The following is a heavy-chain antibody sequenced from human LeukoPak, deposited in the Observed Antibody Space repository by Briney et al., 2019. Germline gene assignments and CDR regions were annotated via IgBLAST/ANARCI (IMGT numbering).Heavy chain of an antibody. V-gene: IGHV3-7*01. CDR2: IKHDGSDK. D-gene: IGHD6-13*01. J-gene: IGHJ4*02. CDR1: GFTFKNYW. Sequence: GGSLRLSCAAPGFTFKNYWMSWVRQAPGKGLEWVANIKHDGSDKYHVDSVKGRFTISRDDAKNSLYLQMNSLRVEDTAVYYCARDRDSSDYWGQGTLVVVSS. CDR3: ARDRDSSDY.